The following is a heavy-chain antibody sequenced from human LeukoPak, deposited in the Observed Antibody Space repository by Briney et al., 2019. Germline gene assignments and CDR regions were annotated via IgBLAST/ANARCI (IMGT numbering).Heavy chain of an antibody. D-gene: IGHD6-19*01. CDR2: IYYSGST. CDR1: GGSISSSSYY. V-gene: IGHV4-39*02. CDR3: ARDRWYSGGYDAFDI. J-gene: IGHJ3*02. Sequence: SETLSLTCTVSGGSISSSSYYWGWIRQPPGKGLEWIGSIYYSGSTYYNPSLKSRVTMSVDTSKNQFSLKLSSVTAADTAVYYCARDRWYSGGYDAFDIWGQGTMVTVSS.